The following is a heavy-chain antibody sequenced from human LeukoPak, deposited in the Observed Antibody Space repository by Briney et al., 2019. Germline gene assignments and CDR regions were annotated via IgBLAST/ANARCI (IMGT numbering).Heavy chain of an antibody. CDR1: GFTFSSYA. D-gene: IGHD3-22*01. V-gene: IGHV3-23*01. Sequence: GGSLRLSCAASGFTFSSYAMHWVRQAPGKGLEWVSAVSGNGGNTYYADSVKGRFTISRDNSKNTLYLQMNTLRAEDTAVYYCAKRRYYDSSGYDFDYWGQGTLVTVSS. CDR3: AKRRYYDSSGYDFDY. J-gene: IGHJ4*02. CDR2: VSGNGGNT.